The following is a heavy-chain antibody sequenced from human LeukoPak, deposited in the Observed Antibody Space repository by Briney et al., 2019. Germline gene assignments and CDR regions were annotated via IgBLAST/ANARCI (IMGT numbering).Heavy chain of an antibody. CDR2: ISSNGGST. Sequence: PGGSLRLSCAASGFTFSSYAMHWVRQDPGKGLEYVSAISSNGGSTYYANSVKGRFTISRDNSKNTLYLQMGSLRAEDMAVYYCARAAHCSSTSCYGGFGDYWGQGTLVTVSS. V-gene: IGHV3-64*01. CDR1: GFTFSSYA. CDR3: ARAAHCSSTSCYGGFGDY. D-gene: IGHD2-2*01. J-gene: IGHJ4*02.